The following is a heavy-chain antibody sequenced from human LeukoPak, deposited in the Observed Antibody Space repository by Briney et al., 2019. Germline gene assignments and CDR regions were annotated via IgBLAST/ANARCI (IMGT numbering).Heavy chain of an antibody. CDR2: IYTSGST. D-gene: IGHD3-3*01. CDR1: GGSISSYY. V-gene: IGHV4-4*07. J-gene: IGHJ6*03. CDR3: ARDRGTIFGVANYYYYMDV. Sequence: SETLSLTCTVSGGSISSYYWSWIRQPAGKGLEWIGRIYTSGSTNYNPSLESRVTMSVDTSKNQFSLKLSSVTAADTAVYYCARDRGTIFGVANYYYYMDVWGKGTTVTVSS.